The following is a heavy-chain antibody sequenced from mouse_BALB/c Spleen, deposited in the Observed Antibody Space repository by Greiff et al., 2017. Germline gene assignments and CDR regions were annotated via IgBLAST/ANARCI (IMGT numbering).Heavy chain of an antibody. J-gene: IGHJ2*01. CDR2: INPYNDGT. V-gene: IGHV1-14*01. CDR3: ATTMSTTDFDY. D-gene: IGHD2-4*01. CDR1: GYTFTSYV. Sequence: VQLQQSGPELVKPGASVKMSCKASGYTFTSYVMHWVKQKPGQGLEWIGYINPYNDGTKYNEKFKGKATLTSDKSSSTAYMERSSLTSEDSAVYYCATTMSTTDFDYWGQGTTLTDSS.